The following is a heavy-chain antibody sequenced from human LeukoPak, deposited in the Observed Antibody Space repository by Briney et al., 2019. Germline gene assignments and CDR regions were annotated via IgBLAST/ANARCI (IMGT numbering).Heavy chain of an antibody. D-gene: IGHD3-22*01. CDR3: ASDSSGYYYFEY. CDR1: GGSISSSSYY. J-gene: IGHJ4*02. V-gene: IGHV4-39*07. Sequence: SETLSLTCTVSGGSISSSSYYWGWIRQPPGKGLEWIGSIYYSGSTYYNPSLKSRVTISVDTSKNQFSLKLSSVTAADTAVYYCASDSSGYYYFEYWGQGTLVTVSS. CDR2: IYYSGST.